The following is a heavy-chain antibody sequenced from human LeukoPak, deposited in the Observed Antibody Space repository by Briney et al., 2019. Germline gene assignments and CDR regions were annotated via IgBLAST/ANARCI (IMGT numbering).Heavy chain of an antibody. V-gene: IGHV3-30*18. D-gene: IGHD3-9*01. Sequence: PGGSLRLPCAASGFTFSSYGMHWVRQAPGKGLEWVAVISYDGSNKYYADSVKGRFTISRDNSKNTLYLQMNSLRAEDTAVYYCAKDWGAHFDWYYFDYWGQGTLVTVSS. CDR3: AKDWGAHFDWYYFDY. J-gene: IGHJ4*02. CDR1: GFTFSSYG. CDR2: ISYDGSNK.